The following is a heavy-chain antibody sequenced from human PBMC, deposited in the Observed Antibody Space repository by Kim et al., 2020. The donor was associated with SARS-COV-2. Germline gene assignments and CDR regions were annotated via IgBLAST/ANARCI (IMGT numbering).Heavy chain of an antibody. V-gene: IGHV6-1*01. D-gene: IGHD4-4*01. Sequence: SQTLSLTCAISGDSVSGDSVAWNWIRQSPSRGLEWLGRTYYRPKWYNDYAVSVKSRITISPDTSKNQFSLQLNSVAPEDTAVYYCARDHQYSIDYWGQGTLVTVSS. CDR1: GDSVSGDSVA. CDR2: TYYRPKWYN. J-gene: IGHJ4*02. CDR3: ARDHQYSIDY.